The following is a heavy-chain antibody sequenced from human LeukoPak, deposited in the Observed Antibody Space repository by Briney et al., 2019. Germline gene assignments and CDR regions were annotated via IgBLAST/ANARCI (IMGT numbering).Heavy chain of an antibody. V-gene: IGHV3-7*01. CDR2: IKQDESEK. Sequence: PGGSLRLSCAASGFTIRSYWMSWVRQAPGKGLEWVANIKQDESEKYYVDSVKGRFTISRDNAKNSLYLQMNSLRAEDTAVYYCARDRRGYSYGLPEDYWGQGTLVTVSS. CDR3: ARDRRGYSYGLPEDY. CDR1: GFTIRSYW. D-gene: IGHD5-18*01. J-gene: IGHJ4*02.